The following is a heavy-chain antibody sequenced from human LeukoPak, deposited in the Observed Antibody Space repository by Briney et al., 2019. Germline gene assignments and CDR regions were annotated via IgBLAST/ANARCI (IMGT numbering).Heavy chain of an antibody. CDR1: GVSITSYY. Sequence: SETLSLTCTVSGVSITSYYWSWIRQPAGKGLEWIGRIYTSGSTNYNPSLKSRVTMSVDTSKNQFSLKLSSVTAADTAVYYCARTVVAATPGKYYYYYYYMDVWGKGTTVTISS. J-gene: IGHJ6*03. CDR2: IYTSGST. CDR3: ARTVVAATPGKYYYYYYYMDV. V-gene: IGHV4-4*07. D-gene: IGHD2-15*01.